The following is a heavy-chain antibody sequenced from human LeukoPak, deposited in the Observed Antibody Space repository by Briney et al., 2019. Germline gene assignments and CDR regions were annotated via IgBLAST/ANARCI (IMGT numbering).Heavy chain of an antibody. J-gene: IGHJ6*03. V-gene: IGHV1-8*01. CDR2: MNPNSGNT. Sequence: VSVKVSCKASGYTFTSYDINWVRQATGQGLEWMGWMNPNSGNTGYAQKFQGRVTMTRNTSISTAYMELSSLRSEDTAVYYCARGPYSSSWSYYYYYMDVWGKGTTVTVSS. CDR1: GYTFTSYD. D-gene: IGHD6-13*01. CDR3: ARGPYSSSWSYYYYYMDV.